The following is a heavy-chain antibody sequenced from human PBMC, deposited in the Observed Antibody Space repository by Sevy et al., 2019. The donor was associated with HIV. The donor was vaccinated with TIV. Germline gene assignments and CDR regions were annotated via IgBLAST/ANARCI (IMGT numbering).Heavy chain of an antibody. J-gene: IGHJ4*02. V-gene: IGHV3-23*01. CDR2: IGSRGADT. D-gene: IGHD6-19*01. Sequence: GGSLRLSCAASGFTFSNYEMYWVRQAPGKGLEWVATIGSRGADTRYADSVRGRFAISRDDSEKTVFLQMGSLRADDTAIYYCAKPPGPVPMAVDYWGQGTVFTVSS. CDR1: GFTFSNYE. CDR3: AKPPGPVPMAVDY.